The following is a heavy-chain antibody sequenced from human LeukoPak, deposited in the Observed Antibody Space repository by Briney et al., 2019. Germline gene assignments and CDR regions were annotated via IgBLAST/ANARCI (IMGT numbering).Heavy chain of an antibody. D-gene: IGHD3-10*01. CDR1: GYSFTSYW. CDR2: IYPGDSDT. CDR3: ARAPISGSYSADAFDI. Sequence: GESLKISCKGSGYSFTSYWIGWVRQMPGKGLEWMGIIYPGDSDTRYSPSFQGQVTISADKSISTAYLQWSSLKASDTAMYYCARAPISGSYSADAFDIWGQGTMVTVSS. V-gene: IGHV5-51*01. J-gene: IGHJ3*02.